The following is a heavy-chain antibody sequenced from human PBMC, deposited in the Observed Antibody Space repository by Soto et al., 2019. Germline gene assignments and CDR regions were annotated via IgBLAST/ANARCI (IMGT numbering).Heavy chain of an antibody. J-gene: IGHJ4*02. CDR3: ATMKRARLDS. D-gene: IGHD6-25*01. V-gene: IGHV1-69*09. Sequence: QVQLVQSGAEVKKPGSSVTVSCKASGGNFSNYGISWVRQAPGQGLEWVGMINPILDSTHYPQNLQGRVSLSVDKSTDTAYLEVTSLRLEDTAIYFCATMKRARLDSWGRGTVVTVSS. CDR2: INPILDST. CDR1: GGNFSNYG.